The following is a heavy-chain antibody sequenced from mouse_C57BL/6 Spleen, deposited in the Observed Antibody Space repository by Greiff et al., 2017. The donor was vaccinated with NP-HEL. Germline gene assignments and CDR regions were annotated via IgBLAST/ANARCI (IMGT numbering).Heavy chain of an antibody. V-gene: IGHV1-75*01. CDR3: ARRGYGSSYRSAMDY. CDR2: IFPGSGGT. Sequence: VQLQQSGPELVKPGASVKISCKASGYTFPDYYINWVKQRPGQGLEWIGWIFPGSGGTYYNEKFKGKATLTLDKSSSTAYMLLSSLTSEDSAVYFCARRGYGSSYRSAMDYWGQGTSVTVSS. D-gene: IGHD1-1*01. J-gene: IGHJ4*01. CDR1: GYTFPDYY.